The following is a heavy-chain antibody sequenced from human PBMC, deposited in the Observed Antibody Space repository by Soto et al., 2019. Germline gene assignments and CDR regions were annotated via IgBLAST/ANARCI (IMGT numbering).Heavy chain of an antibody. Sequence: EASVKVSCKASGYTFTSYAMHWVRQAPGQRLEWMGWINAGNGNTKYSQKFQGRVTITRDTSASTAYMELSSLRSEDTAVYYCARDINWNYYYYMDVWGKGTTVTVSS. J-gene: IGHJ6*03. CDR3: ARDINWNYYYYMDV. D-gene: IGHD1-1*01. V-gene: IGHV1-3*01. CDR2: INAGNGNT. CDR1: GYTFTSYA.